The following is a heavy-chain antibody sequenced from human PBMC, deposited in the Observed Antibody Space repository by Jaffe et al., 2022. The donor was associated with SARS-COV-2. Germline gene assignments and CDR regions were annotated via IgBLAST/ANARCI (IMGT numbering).Heavy chain of an antibody. Sequence: EVQLLESGGGLVQPGGSLRLSCAASGFTFSSYAMSWVRQAPGKGLEWVSAISGSGGSTYYADSVKGRFTISRDNSKNTLYLQMNSLRAEDTAVYYCAKPPPDSSGYYPYYFDYWGQGTLVTVSS. V-gene: IGHV3-23*01. D-gene: IGHD3-22*01. CDR3: AKPPPDSSGYYPYYFDY. CDR1: GFTFSSYA. J-gene: IGHJ4*02. CDR2: ISGSGGST.